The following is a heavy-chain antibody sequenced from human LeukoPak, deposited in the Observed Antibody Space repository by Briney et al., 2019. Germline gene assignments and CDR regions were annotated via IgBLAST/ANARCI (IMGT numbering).Heavy chain of an antibody. CDR2: IYSSGNS. CDR1: GDSITTNSYW. Sequence: PSETLSLTCSLSGDSITTNSYWWGWIRQSPGKGLEWIGSIYSSGNSYYNPSLKSRATISPDTSKNQYSLRLTSVTAADTAVYYCASPGAVTQTPAGPFDYWGQGTLVTVSS. D-gene: IGHD4-17*01. CDR3: ASPGAVTQTPAGPFDY. J-gene: IGHJ4*02. V-gene: IGHV4-39*01.